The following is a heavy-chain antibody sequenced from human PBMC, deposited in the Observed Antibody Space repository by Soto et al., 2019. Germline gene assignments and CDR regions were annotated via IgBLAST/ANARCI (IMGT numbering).Heavy chain of an antibody. CDR1: GFTFDDYT. Sequence: GGSLRLSCAASGFTFDDYTMHWVRQAPGKGLEWVSLISWDGGSTYYADSVKGRFTISRDNSKNSLYLQMNSLRTEDTALYYCAKASSIAARGAKNYGMDVWGKGTTVTVSS. J-gene: IGHJ6*04. D-gene: IGHD6-6*01. CDR3: AKASSIAARGAKNYGMDV. CDR2: ISWDGGST. V-gene: IGHV3-43*01.